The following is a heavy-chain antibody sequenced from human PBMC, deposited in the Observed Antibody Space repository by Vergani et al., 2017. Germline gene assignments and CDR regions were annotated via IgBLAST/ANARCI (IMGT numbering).Heavy chain of an antibody. CDR2: ISYDGSNK. CDR3: AKDEIAAAGTGDY. D-gene: IGHD6-13*01. V-gene: IGHV3-30*18. Sequence: VQLVESGGGLVQPGGSLRLSCAASGFTFSSYSMHWVRQAPGKGLEWVAVISYDGSNKYYADSVKGRFTISRDNSKNTLYLQMNSLRAEDTAVYYCAKDEIAAAGTGDYWGQGTLVTVSS. J-gene: IGHJ4*02. CDR1: GFTFSSYS.